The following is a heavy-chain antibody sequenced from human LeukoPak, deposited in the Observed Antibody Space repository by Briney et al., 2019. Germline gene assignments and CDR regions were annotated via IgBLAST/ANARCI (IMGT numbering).Heavy chain of an antibody. CDR3: ARGGGPIVVVTAMFALDI. J-gene: IGHJ3*02. V-gene: IGHV3-21*01. D-gene: IGHD2-21*02. CDR1: GVTFSSYS. Sequence: VGSLRLSCAASGVTFSSYSMNWVRQAPGKGLEWVSYISSSSSYIYNADSERSRFTISRDNAKNSLYLQMNSLRAEDTAVYYCARGGGPIVVVTAMFALDIWGEGTMVTVSS. CDR2: ISSSSSYI.